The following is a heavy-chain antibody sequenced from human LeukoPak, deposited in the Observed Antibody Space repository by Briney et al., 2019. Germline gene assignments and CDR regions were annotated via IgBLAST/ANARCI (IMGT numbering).Heavy chain of an antibody. V-gene: IGHV1-2*02. CDR1: GYTFTAHY. Sequence: GASVKVSCKASGYTFTAHYMHWVRQAPGQGLEWMGWISPNSGGTNYGQKLQGRVNMTRDTSNSTAYMELSSLISDDTAVYYCARDGSAAGDPDNWGQGTLVTVSS. CDR2: ISPNSGGT. CDR3: ARDGSAAGDPDN. D-gene: IGHD6-13*01. J-gene: IGHJ4*02.